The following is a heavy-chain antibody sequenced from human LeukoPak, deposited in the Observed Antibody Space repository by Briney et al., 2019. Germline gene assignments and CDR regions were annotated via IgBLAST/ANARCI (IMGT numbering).Heavy chain of an antibody. Sequence: SETLSLTCTVSGGSISSYYWSWIRQPPGKGLEWTGYIYDSGSTSYNPSLKSRVTISVDTSKNQFSLRLSSVTAADTAVYYCARSWELYYFDYWGQGTLVTVFS. CDR1: GGSISSYY. V-gene: IGHV4-59*01. J-gene: IGHJ4*02. CDR3: ARSWELYYFDY. D-gene: IGHD4-23*01. CDR2: IYDSGST.